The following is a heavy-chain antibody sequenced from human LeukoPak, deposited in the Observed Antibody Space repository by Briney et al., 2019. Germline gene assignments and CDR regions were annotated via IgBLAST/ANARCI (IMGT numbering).Heavy chain of an antibody. CDR3: ARASNPYSSSWYLFDY. J-gene: IGHJ4*02. V-gene: IGHV3-48*03. D-gene: IGHD6-13*01. Sequence: GGSLRLSCAVSGFTSNDYEMNWVRQAPGKGPEWVSYISSNVGTIYYADSVKGRFTISRDNAKNSLYLQMNSLRAEDTAVYYCARASNPYSSSWYLFDYWGQGTLVTVSS. CDR1: GFTSNDYE. CDR2: ISSNVGTI.